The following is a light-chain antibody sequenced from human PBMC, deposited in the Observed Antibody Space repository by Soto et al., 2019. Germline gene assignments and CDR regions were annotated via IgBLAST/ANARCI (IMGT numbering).Light chain of an antibody. Sequence: QSVLTQSPSASASLGASVKLTCTLSSGHSSYAIAWHQQQPEKGPRYLMKVNSDGSHNKGDGIPDRFSGSSSGAERYLTISSLQSEDEAEYYCQTWDPGFSLVFGGGTKLTVL. CDR2: VNSDGSH. V-gene: IGLV4-69*01. J-gene: IGLJ2*01. CDR1: SGHSSYA. CDR3: QTWDPGFSLV.